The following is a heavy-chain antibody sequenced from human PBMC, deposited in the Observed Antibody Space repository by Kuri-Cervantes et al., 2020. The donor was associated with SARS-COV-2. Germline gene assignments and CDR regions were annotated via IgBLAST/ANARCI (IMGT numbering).Heavy chain of an antibody. J-gene: IGHJ3*02. Sequence: GGSLRLSCAASGFTFSSYWMSWVRQAPGKGLEWVANIKQDGSEKYYVDSVKGRLTISRDNAKNSLYLQMNSLRAEDTAVYYCARDFSLVGALDAFDIWGQGTMVTVSS. D-gene: IGHD1-26*01. CDR1: GFTFSSYW. CDR3: ARDFSLVGALDAFDI. V-gene: IGHV3-7*01. CDR2: IKQDGSEK.